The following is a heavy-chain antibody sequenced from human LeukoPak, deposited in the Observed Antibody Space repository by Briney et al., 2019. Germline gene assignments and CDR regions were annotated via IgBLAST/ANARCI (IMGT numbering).Heavy chain of an antibody. Sequence: GASVKVSCKASGYTFTSYDINWVRQATGRGLEWMGWMNPNSGNTGYAQKFQGRVTITRNTSISTAYMELSSLRSEDTAVYYCARSGEKHYDFWSGYYRRGPYYMDVWGKGTTVTVSS. J-gene: IGHJ6*03. V-gene: IGHV1-8*03. CDR3: ARSGEKHYDFWSGYYRRGPYYMDV. D-gene: IGHD3-3*01. CDR2: MNPNSGNT. CDR1: GYTFTSYD.